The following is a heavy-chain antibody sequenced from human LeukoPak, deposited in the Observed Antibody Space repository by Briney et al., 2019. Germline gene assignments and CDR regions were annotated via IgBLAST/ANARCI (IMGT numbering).Heavy chain of an antibody. Sequence: GGSLRLSCEASGFTFRSYDMHWVRQAPGKGLEWVAVISYDGGNKYYADSVKGRFTISRDNSKNTLYVQMNSLRAEDTAVYYCVKDGGESTIYYYYYYMDVWGKGTTVTVSS. D-gene: IGHD2-21*01. CDR3: VKDGGESTIYYYYYYMDV. CDR1: GFTFRSYD. V-gene: IGHV3-30*18. J-gene: IGHJ6*03. CDR2: ISYDGGNK.